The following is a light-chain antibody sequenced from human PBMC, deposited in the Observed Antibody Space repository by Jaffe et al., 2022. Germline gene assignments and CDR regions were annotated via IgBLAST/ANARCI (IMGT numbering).Light chain of an antibody. CDR2: GAS. CDR3: QQSYSAPQT. CDR1: QSIRSY. V-gene: IGKV1-39*01. Sequence: DIQMTQSPSSLSASVGDRVTITCRASQSIRSYLNWYQQKPGKAPKLLIYGASSLQSGVPSRFSGSGSGTDFTLTISSLQPEDFATYYCQQSYSAPQTFGQGTKVEIK. J-gene: IGKJ1*01.